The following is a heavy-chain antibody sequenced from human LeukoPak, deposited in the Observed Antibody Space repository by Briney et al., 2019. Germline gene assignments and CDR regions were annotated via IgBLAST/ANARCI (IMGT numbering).Heavy chain of an antibody. V-gene: IGHV4-34*01. CDR3: ARGARGTYYYGMDV. J-gene: IGHJ6*02. CDR1: GGSFSGYY. Sequence: SETLSLTCAVYGGSFSGYYWSWIRQPPGKGLEWIGEINHSGSTNYNPSLKSRVTISVDTSKNQFSLKLSSVTAADTAVYYCARGARGTYYYGMDVWGQGTTVTVSS. D-gene: IGHD3-16*01. CDR2: INHSGST.